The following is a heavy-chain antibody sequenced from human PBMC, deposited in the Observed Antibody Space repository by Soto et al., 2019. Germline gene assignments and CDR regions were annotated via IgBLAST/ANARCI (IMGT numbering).Heavy chain of an antibody. CDR1: GYTFTSYG. J-gene: IGHJ6*03. CDR3: ARVKDSSSWHGLIAYCYYYMYV. Sequence: ASVKVSCKASGYTFTSYGISWVRQAPGQGLEWMGWISAYNGNTNYAQKLQGRVTMTTDTSTSTAYMELRSLRSDDTAVYYCARVKDSSSWHGLIAYCYYYMYVWGKGTTVTVAS. CDR2: ISAYNGNT. D-gene: IGHD6-13*01. V-gene: IGHV1-18*01.